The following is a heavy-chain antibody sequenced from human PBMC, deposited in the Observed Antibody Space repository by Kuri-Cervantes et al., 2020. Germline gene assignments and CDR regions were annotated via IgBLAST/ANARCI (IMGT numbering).Heavy chain of an antibody. CDR3: VRDRPFLWIDTYYYYYGMDV. Sequence: LSLTCAASGFTFSSYSMNWVRQAPGKGLEWVSSITSSNDKYYADSMKGRFTISRDNAKNSLYLQMNSLRADDTVVYYCVRDRPFLWIDTYYYYYGMDVWGQGTTVTVSS. D-gene: IGHD2-2*03. V-gene: IGHV3-21*01. J-gene: IGHJ6*02. CDR2: ITSSNDK. CDR1: GFTFSSYS.